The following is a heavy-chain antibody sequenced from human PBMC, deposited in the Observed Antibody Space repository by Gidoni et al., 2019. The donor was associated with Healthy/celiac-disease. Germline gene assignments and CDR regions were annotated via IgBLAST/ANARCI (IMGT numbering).Heavy chain of an antibody. CDR1: GGSFSGYY. Sequence: QVQLQQWGAGLLKPSETLSLTCAVDGGSFSGYYWSWNRQPPGKGREWIGEINHSGSTNNNPSLKSRVTISVDTSKSKFSLKLSSVTAADTAVYYCAGHKIYSSSWQLGAWGQGTLVTVSS. D-gene: IGHD6-13*01. CDR2: INHSGST. J-gene: IGHJ4*02. CDR3: AGHKIYSSSWQLGA. V-gene: IGHV4-34*01.